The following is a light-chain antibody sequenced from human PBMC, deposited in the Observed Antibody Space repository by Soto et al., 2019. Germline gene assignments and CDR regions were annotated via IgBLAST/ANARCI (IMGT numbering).Light chain of an antibody. CDR2: KAS. CDR1: QSITGW. Sequence: DIQMTQSPSTLSASVGDRVTITCRASQSITGWLAWFQQKPCKAPKLLISKASNLESGVPSRFRGSGSGTEFTLTISGLQPDDFATYYCQQYNPYSPWTFGQGTKVEIK. J-gene: IGKJ1*01. V-gene: IGKV1-5*03. CDR3: QQYNPYSPWT.